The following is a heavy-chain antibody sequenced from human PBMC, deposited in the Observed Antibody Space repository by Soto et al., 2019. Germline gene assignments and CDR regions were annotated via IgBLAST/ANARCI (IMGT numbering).Heavy chain of an antibody. CDR3: GRAYGDYPYYYYYMDV. D-gene: IGHD4-17*01. V-gene: IGHV4-59*01. CDR1: GGSISSYY. CDR2: IYYSGST. J-gene: IGHJ6*03. Sequence: SETLSLTCTVSGGSISSYYWSWIRQPPGKGLEWIGYIYYSGSTNYNPSLKSRVTISVDTSKNQFSLKLSSVTAADTAVYYCGRAYGDYPYYYYYMDVWGKGTTVTVSS.